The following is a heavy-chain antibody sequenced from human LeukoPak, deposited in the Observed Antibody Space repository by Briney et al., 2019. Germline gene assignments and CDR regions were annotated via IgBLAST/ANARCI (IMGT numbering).Heavy chain of an antibody. V-gene: IGHV3-23*01. J-gene: IGHJ4*02. CDR2: FSGSGGDT. CDR1: GFTFSSYA. Sequence: GGSLRLSCAASGFTFSSYAMSWVRQAPGKGLEWVSAFSGSGGDTYYADSVKGRFTISRDNAKNSLYLEMNSLRAEDTAVYYCARTYYDFWSGYYSHEGNPFDYWGQGTLVTVSS. CDR3: ARTYYDFWSGYYSHEGNPFDY. D-gene: IGHD3-3*01.